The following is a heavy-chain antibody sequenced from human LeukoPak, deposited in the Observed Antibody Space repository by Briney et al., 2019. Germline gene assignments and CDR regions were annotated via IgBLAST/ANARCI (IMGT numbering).Heavy chain of an antibody. J-gene: IGHJ5*02. CDR1: GGSISSYY. Sequence: SETLSLTCTVSGGSISSYYWSWIRQPPGKGLEWIGYIYYSGSTNYNPYLKSRVTISVDTSKNQFSLKLSSVTVADTAVYYCARAGKVGAFYNWFDPWGQGTLVTVSS. CDR3: ARAGKVGAFYNWFDP. CDR2: IYYSGST. D-gene: IGHD1-26*01. V-gene: IGHV4-59*01.